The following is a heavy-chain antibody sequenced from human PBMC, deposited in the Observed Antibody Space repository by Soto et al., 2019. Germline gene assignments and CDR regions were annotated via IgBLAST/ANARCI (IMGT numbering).Heavy chain of an antibody. D-gene: IGHD3-22*01. CDR2: IGGSGRTT. CDR1: GFTFNTYG. Sequence: GGSLRLSCAASGFTFNTYGMTWVRQAPGKGLEWVSGIGGSGRTTYYADSVKGRFTTSRDNSNNTLFLQMNSLRAEDTAVYYCAKSRYSDSSGDFYDYWGQGTLVTVSS. J-gene: IGHJ4*02. V-gene: IGHV3-23*01. CDR3: AKSRYSDSSGDFYDY.